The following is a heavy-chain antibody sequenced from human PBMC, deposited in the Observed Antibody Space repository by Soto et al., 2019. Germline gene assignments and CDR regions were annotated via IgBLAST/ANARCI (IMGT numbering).Heavy chain of an antibody. J-gene: IGHJ4*02. CDR2: MYNSGTT. Sequence: SETLSLTCTVSGGAVDSNSYYWTWIRQPPGKGLEWIAYMYNSGTTKYNPSLQSRVTISLDTSTSTAYMELRSLRSDDTAVYYCARKNRTLLWFGEPRYYFDYWGQGTLVTVSS. V-gene: IGHV4-61*01. CDR1: GGAVDSNSYY. CDR3: ARKNRTLLWFGEPRYYFDY. D-gene: IGHD3-10*01.